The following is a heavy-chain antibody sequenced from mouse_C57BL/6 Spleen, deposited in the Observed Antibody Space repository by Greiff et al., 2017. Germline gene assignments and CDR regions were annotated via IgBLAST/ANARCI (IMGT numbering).Heavy chain of an antibody. J-gene: IGHJ4*01. Sequence: VQLQQSGAELARPGASVKLSCTASGYTFTSYGISWVKQRTGQGLEWIGEIYPRSGNTYYNEKFKGKATLTADKSSSTAYMELRSLTSEDSAVYFCARSPLTGYYAMDYWGQGTSVTVSS. CDR2: IYPRSGNT. CDR3: ARSPLTGYYAMDY. CDR1: GYTFTSYG. V-gene: IGHV1-81*01. D-gene: IGHD4-1*01.